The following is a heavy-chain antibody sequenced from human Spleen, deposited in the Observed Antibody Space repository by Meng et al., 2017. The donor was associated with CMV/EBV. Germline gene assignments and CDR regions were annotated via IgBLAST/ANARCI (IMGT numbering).Heavy chain of an antibody. CDR2: IYHSGST. V-gene: IGHV4-59*01. CDR3: ARVGLSVHDSSGYYLYYFDY. J-gene: IGHJ4*02. Sequence: SETLSLTCSVSGGSIRSYYWSWIRQPPGKGLEWIGYIYHSGSTDYNPSLKSRVTISIDTSKNQFSLKLSSVTAADTAVYYCARVGLSVHDSSGYYLYYFDYWGQGTLVTVSS. CDR1: GGSIRSYY. D-gene: IGHD3-22*01.